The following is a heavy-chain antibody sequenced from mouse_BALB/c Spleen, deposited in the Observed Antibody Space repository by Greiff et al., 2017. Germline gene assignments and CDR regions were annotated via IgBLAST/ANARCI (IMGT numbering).Heavy chain of an antibody. CDR2: IRNKANGYTT. J-gene: IGHJ4*01. D-gene: IGHD4-1*01. CDR3: ARDGTGTYAMDY. V-gene: IGHV7-3*02. CDR1: GFTFTDYY. Sequence: EVKLVESGGGLVQPGGSLRLSCATSGFTFTDYYMSWVRQPPGKALEWLGFIRNKANGYTTEYSASVKGRFTISRDNSQSILYLQMNTLRAEDSATYYCARDGTGTYAMDYWGQGTSVTVSS.